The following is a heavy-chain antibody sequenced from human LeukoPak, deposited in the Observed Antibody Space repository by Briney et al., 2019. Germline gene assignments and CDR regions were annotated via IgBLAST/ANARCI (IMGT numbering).Heavy chain of an antibody. Sequence: SETLSLTCAVYGGSFSGYYWSWIRQPPGKGLEWIGSIYYSGSTYYNPSLKSRVTISVDTSKNQFSLKLSSVTAADTAVYYCASSVDYDSSGYSAGYWGQGTLVTVSS. CDR2: IYYSGST. D-gene: IGHD3-22*01. J-gene: IGHJ4*02. CDR1: GGSFSGYY. V-gene: IGHV4-34*01. CDR3: ASSVDYDSSGYSAGY.